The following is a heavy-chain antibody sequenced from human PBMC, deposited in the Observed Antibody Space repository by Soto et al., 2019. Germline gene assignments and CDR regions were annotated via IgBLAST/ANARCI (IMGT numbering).Heavy chain of an antibody. Sequence: PSETLSLTCTVSGGSISSYYWSWIRQPPGKGLEWIGYIFYSGSTNYNPSLKSRVTISVDTSKNQFSLKLSSVTAADTAVYYCARDGATEGITWAQGTLVTVS. CDR2: IFYSGST. CDR3: ARDGATEGIT. V-gene: IGHV4-59*01. D-gene: IGHD1-20*01. J-gene: IGHJ1*01. CDR1: GGSISSYY.